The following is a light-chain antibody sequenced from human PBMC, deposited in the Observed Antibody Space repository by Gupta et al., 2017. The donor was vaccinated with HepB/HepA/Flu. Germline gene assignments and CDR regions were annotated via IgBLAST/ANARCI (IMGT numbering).Light chain of an antibody. Sequence: QSVLTQPPSVSWAPGPRVTISCTGSSSNIGAAYDVQWYQQFPGAPPKLLIYGDVKRPSGVPDRFSGSKSATSASLAITGLQADDEADYYCQSYDTSLSGLVFGGGTKLTVL. V-gene: IGLV1-40*01. CDR1: SSNIGAAYD. CDR2: GDV. CDR3: QSYDTSLSGLV. J-gene: IGLJ2*01.